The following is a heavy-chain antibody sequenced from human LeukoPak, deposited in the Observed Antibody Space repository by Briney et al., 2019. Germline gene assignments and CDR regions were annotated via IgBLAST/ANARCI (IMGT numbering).Heavy chain of an antibody. J-gene: IGHJ6*04. CDR2: ITSSSGSI. D-gene: IGHD6-13*01. Sequence: GGSLRLSCAASGFTFSIYSMKCVRQAPGNGLEWVSYITSSSGSIYYADSVRGRFAISRANAEKSLYLKMNSLRAEDTAVYDCARGLQQLVRGGNFYVMDVWGKGTTVTVSS. CDR3: ARGLQQLVRGGNFYVMDV. CDR1: GFTFSIYS. V-gene: IGHV3-21*05.